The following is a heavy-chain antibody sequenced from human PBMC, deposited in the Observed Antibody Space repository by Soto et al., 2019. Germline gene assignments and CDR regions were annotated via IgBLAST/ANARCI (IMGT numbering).Heavy chain of an antibody. J-gene: IGHJ4*01. CDR1: GDSVSSNSAG. Sequence: SQTLSHTCVITGDSVSSNSAGWSWVRQSPSRGLEWLGRTYYRSKWYYEYAVYVRGRITINPDTSKNQYSLQLNSVTPEDTAVYFCARGEQYSGRSFDYWGQGTLVTVSS. V-gene: IGHV6-1*01. D-gene: IGHD1-26*01. CDR2: TYYRSKWYY. CDR3: ARGEQYSGRSFDY.